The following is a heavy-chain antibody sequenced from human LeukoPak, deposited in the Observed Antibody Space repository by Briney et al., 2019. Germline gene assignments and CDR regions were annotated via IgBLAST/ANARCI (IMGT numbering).Heavy chain of an antibody. CDR1: GGTFSSYA. J-gene: IGHJ4*02. CDR2: IIPIFGTA. CDR3: ARESSPYYDYVWGSYRYSLD. D-gene: IGHD3-16*02. V-gene: IGHV1-69*05. Sequence: SVKVSCKASGGTFSSYAISWVRQAPGQGLEWMEGIIPIFGTANYAQKFQGRVTITTDESTSTAYMELSSLRSEDTAVYYCARESSPYYDYVWGSYRYSLDWGQGTLVTVSS.